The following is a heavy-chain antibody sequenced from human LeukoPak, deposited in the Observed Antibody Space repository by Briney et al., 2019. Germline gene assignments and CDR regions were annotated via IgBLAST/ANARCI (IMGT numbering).Heavy chain of an antibody. CDR2: IYYSGST. J-gene: IGHJ4*02. D-gene: IGHD3-10*01. Sequence: KPSETLSLTCTVSGGSITSSSYYWGWIRQPPGKGLEWIGSIYYSGSTYYNPSLKSRVTIYVDTSKNQFSLKLSSVTAADTAVYYCARHDLMVRGNYAPFDYWGQGTLVTVSS. V-gene: IGHV4-39*01. CDR3: ARHDLMVRGNYAPFDY. CDR1: GGSITSSSYY.